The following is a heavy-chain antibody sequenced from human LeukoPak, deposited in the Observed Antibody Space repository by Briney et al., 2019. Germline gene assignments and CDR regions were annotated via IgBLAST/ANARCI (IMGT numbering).Heavy chain of an antibody. Sequence: GGSLRLSCGASGFIFSKYAMSWVRQAPGKGLEWVSAISGSGVYTYYADSVKGRFTISRDNSKNMIYLQMNSPRVEDTAVYYCAKDQSIEKWLSFHYWGQGTLVTVSS. V-gene: IGHV3-23*01. CDR2: ISGSGVYT. CDR1: GFIFSKYA. J-gene: IGHJ4*02. CDR3: AKDQSIEKWLSFHY. D-gene: IGHD3-22*01.